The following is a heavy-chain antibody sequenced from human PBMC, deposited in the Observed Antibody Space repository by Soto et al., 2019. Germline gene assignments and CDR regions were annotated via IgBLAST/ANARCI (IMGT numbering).Heavy chain of an antibody. CDR1: GYTFTSYY. CDR3: AREYYDRSGYYRPYDY. J-gene: IGHJ4*02. Sequence: VASVKVSCKASGYTFTSYYMHWVRQAPGQGLEWMGIINPSGGSTSYAQKFQGRVTMTRDTSTSTVYMELSSLRSEDTAVYYCAREYYDRSGYYRPYDYWRQGTLVTVSS. D-gene: IGHD3-22*01. CDR2: INPSGGST. V-gene: IGHV1-46*01.